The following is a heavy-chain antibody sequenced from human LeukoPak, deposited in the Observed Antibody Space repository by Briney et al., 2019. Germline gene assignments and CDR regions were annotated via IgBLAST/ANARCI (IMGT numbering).Heavy chain of an antibody. CDR1: GFSVSSNF. CDR3: ARDAGGYGMDV. CDR2: IYSGGST. D-gene: IGHD2-8*02. Sequence: GGSLRLSCAASGFSVSSNFMTWVRQAPGKGLEWVAVIYSGGSTYYADSVKGRFTISRDNSKNTLYLQMNSLRAEDTAVYYCARDAGGYGMDVWGQGTTVTVSS. J-gene: IGHJ6*02. V-gene: IGHV3-66*01.